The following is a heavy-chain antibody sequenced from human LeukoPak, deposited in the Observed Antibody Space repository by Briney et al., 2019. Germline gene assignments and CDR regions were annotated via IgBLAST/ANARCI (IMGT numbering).Heavy chain of an antibody. CDR1: GFTFSSYS. Sequence: PGGSLRLSCAASGFTFSSYSMNWVRQAPGKGLEWVSVIYSGGSTYYADSVKGRFTISRDNSKNTLYLQMNSLRAEDTAVYYCASADPRGDILTGYYSWGQGTLVTVSS. D-gene: IGHD3-9*01. CDR3: ASADPRGDILTGYYS. CDR2: IYSGGST. J-gene: IGHJ4*02. V-gene: IGHV3-66*01.